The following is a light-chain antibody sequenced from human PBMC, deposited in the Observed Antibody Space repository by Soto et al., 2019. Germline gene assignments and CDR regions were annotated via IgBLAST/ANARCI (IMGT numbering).Light chain of an antibody. CDR2: EVS. Sequence: QLVLTQPASVSGSPGQSITISCTGTSSDVGGYNYVSWYQQHPGKAPKLMIYEVSNRPSGVSNRFSGSKSGNTASLTISGHQAEDEADYYCSSYTSSSTQVFGTGTKVTVL. V-gene: IGLV2-14*01. J-gene: IGLJ1*01. CDR3: SSYTSSSTQV. CDR1: SSDVGGYNY.